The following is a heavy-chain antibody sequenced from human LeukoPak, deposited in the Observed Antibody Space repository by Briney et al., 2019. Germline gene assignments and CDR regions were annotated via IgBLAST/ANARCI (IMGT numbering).Heavy chain of an antibody. J-gene: IGHJ4*02. Sequence: PGPSLRLSCAASGFTFSSYAMHWARQAPGKGLEGVAVISYDGSNKYYADSGKGRFTISRDNSKNTLYLQMNSLRAEDTAVYYCARGPSRRAYFDYWGQGTLVTVSS. V-gene: IGHV3-30-3*01. CDR2: ISYDGSNK. CDR1: GFTFSSYA. CDR3: ARGPSRRAYFDY.